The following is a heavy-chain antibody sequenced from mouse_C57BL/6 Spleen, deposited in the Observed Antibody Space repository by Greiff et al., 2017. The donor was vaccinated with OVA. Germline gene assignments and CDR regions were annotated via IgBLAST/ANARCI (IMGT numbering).Heavy chain of an antibody. Sequence: QVQLQQSGPELVKPGASVKISCKASGYAFSSSWMNWVKQRPGKGLEWIGRIYPGDGATNYNGKFKGKATLTADKSSSTAYMQLSSLTSEDSAVYFCARWDGNYAGFAYWGQGTLVTVSA. D-gene: IGHD2-1*01. CDR3: ARWDGNYAGFAY. J-gene: IGHJ3*01. CDR1: GYAFSSSW. CDR2: IYPGDGAT. V-gene: IGHV1-82*01.